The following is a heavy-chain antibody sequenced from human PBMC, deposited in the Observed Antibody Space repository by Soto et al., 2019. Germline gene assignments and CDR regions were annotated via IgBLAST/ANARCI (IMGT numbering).Heavy chain of an antibody. CDR2: IIPIFGTA. CDR1: GGTFSSYA. D-gene: IGHD3-22*01. Sequence: QVQLVQSGAEVKKPGSSVKVSCKASGGTFSSYAISWVRQAPGQGLEWMGGIIPIFGTANYAQKFQGRVMITADESTSTAYMELSSLRSEDTAVYYCARDPRTYYYDSSGYFPENAFDIWGQGTMVTVSS. J-gene: IGHJ3*02. V-gene: IGHV1-69*01. CDR3: ARDPRTYYYDSSGYFPENAFDI.